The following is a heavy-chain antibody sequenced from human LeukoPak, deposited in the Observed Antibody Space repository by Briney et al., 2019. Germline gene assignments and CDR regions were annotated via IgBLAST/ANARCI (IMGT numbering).Heavy chain of an antibody. J-gene: IGHJ6*04. CDR3: ARDKGQVYYGSGSQDPYYYYGIDV. V-gene: IGHV3-7*03. Sequence: GGSLRLSCAVSGFTSSSYWMSWVRQAPGKGLEWVANIKQDGSEKYYVDSVKGRFTISRDNAKNSLYLQMNSLRAEDTAVYYCARDKGQVYYGSGSQDPYYYYGIDVWGKGTTVTVSS. CDR1: GFTSSSYW. D-gene: IGHD3-10*01. CDR2: IKQDGSEK.